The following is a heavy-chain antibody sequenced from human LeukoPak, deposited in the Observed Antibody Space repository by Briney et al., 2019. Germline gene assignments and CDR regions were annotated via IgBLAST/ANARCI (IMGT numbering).Heavy chain of an antibody. CDR2: ISGSGGST. CDR1: GSTFSSYA. D-gene: IGHD2-21*02. CDR3: AKDNWVTLNYFDY. J-gene: IGHJ4*02. V-gene: IGHV3-23*01. Sequence: GGSLRLSCAASGSTFSSYAMSWVRQAPGKGLEWVSAISGSGGSTYYADSVKGRFTISRDNSKNTLYLQMNSLRAEDTAVYYCAKDNWVTLNYFDYWGQGTLVTVSS.